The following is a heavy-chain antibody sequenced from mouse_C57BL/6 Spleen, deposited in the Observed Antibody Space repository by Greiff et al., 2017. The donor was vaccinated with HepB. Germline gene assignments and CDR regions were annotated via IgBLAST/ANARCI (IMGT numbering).Heavy chain of an antibody. CDR2: IHPNSGST. Sequence: QVQLKQPGAELVKPGASVKLSCKASGYTFTSYWMHWVKQRPGQGLEWIGMIHPNSGSTNYNEKFKSKATLTVDKSSSTAYMQLSSLTSEDSAVYYCARRGVYYAMDYWGQGTSVTVSS. CDR3: ARRGVYYAMDY. V-gene: IGHV1-64*01. J-gene: IGHJ4*01. CDR1: GYTFTSYW.